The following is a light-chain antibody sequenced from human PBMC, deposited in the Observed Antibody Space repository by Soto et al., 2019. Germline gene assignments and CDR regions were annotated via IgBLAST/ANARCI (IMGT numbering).Light chain of an antibody. J-gene: IGLJ2*01. Sequence: QSALTQPASVSGSPGQSITISCTGTSSDVGTYKYVSWYQQLPGKAPKLMIYEVSNRPSGVANRFSGSKSGNTASLTISGLQAEEEADYYCSSYTSRSTPVFGGGTKLTVL. V-gene: IGLV2-14*01. CDR3: SSYTSRSTPV. CDR2: EVS. CDR1: SSDVGTYKY.